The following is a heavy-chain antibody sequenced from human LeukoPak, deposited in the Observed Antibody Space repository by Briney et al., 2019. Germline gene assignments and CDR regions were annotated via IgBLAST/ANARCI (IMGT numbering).Heavy chain of an antibody. D-gene: IGHD1-26*01. CDR2: ISATGGST. J-gene: IGHJ4*02. V-gene: IGHV3-23*01. Sequence: GGSLRLSCAASGFTFSNYAMTWVRQAPGKGLEWVSAISATGGSTYYADSVKGRFTISRDSSKNTLYLQMNSLRAEDTALYYCAKNSVGESYYPIDYWGQGTLVTVSS. CDR1: GFTFSNYA. CDR3: AKNSVGESYYPIDY.